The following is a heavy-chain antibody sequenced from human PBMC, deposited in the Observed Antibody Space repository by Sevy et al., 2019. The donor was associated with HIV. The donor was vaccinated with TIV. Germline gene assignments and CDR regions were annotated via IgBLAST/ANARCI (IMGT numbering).Heavy chain of an antibody. V-gene: IGHV5-51*01. Sequence: GESLKISCKSSGYSFTSYWIGWVRQMPGKGLEWMGIIYPGDSDIRYSPPFQGQVTITADKSINTAYLQWSSLKASDSAMYYCARNRLGYCSRTSCSGGDYWGQGTLVTVSS. J-gene: IGHJ4*02. CDR1: GYSFTSYW. CDR3: ARNRLGYCSRTSCSGGDY. D-gene: IGHD2-2*01. CDR2: IYPGDSDI.